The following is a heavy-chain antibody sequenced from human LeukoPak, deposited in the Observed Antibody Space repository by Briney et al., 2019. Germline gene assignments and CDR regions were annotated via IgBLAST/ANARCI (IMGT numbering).Heavy chain of an antibody. CDR2: IKQDGSEK. Sequence: GGSLRLSCAASGFTFSSYWMSWVRQAPGKGLEWVANIKQDGSEKYYVDSVKGRFTISRDNAKNSLYLQMNSLRAEDTAVYYCAKKGIAAADSIDYWGQGTLVTVSS. CDR3: AKKGIAAADSIDY. CDR1: GFTFSSYW. J-gene: IGHJ4*02. D-gene: IGHD6-13*01. V-gene: IGHV3-7*03.